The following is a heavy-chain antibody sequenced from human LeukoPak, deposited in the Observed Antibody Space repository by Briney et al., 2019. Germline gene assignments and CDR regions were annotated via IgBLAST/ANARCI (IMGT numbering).Heavy chain of an antibody. CDR3: ARGVKIEYSSSSRNWFFDL. CDR1: GDSIRSNY. D-gene: IGHD6-6*01. V-gene: IGHV4-59*08. J-gene: IGHJ2*01. Sequence: SETLSLTCTVSGDSIRSNYWSWIRQPPGKGLEWIGYIYYSGSTNYNPSLKSRVTISVDTSKNQFSLKLSSVTAADTAVYYCARGVKIEYSSSSRNWFFDLWGRGTLVTVSS. CDR2: IYYSGST.